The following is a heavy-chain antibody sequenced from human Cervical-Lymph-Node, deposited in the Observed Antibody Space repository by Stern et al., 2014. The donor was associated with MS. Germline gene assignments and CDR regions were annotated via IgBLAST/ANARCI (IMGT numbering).Heavy chain of an antibody. CDR1: GFTFTDYY. CDR2: ISASGSTI. V-gene: IGHV3-11*01. J-gene: IGHJ4*02. CDR3: ARERDGADY. D-gene: IGHD5-24*01. Sequence: QVQLVESGGGLVRPGGSLRLSCAASGFTFTDYYINWIRQAPGQGLEWVSYISASGSTIYVADSVKGRFTISRDNAKESVYLQMNSLRVEDTAMYYCARERDGADYWGQGTLVTVSS.